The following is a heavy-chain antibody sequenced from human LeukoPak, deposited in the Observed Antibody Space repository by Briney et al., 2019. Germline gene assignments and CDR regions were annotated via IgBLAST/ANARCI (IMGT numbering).Heavy chain of an antibody. CDR1: GGSISSYY. CDR3: ASAFYGSGSYSFDY. Sequence: PSETLSLTCTVSGGSISSYYWSWIRQPPGKGLEWIGYIYYSGSTNYNPSLKSRVTISVDTSKNQFSLKLSSVTAADTAVYYCASAFYGSGSYSFDYWGQGNLVTVSS. V-gene: IGHV4-59*01. D-gene: IGHD3-10*01. CDR2: IYYSGST. J-gene: IGHJ4*02.